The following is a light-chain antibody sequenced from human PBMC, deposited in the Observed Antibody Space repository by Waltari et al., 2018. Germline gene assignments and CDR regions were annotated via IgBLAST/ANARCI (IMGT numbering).Light chain of an antibody. V-gene: IGLV1-40*01. CDR2: GRG. CDR3: QSDDTHLSVV. J-gene: IGLJ3*02. CDR1: GSNIGAGYD. Sequence: QSVLTQPPSVSGAPGQRVTISCTGSGSNIGAGYDVPWYQQLPREAPQLTIYGRGTRPFGVLDRFFGCTSGTVASLTITGLQAEDEADYYCQSDDTHLSVVFGGGTKLTVL.